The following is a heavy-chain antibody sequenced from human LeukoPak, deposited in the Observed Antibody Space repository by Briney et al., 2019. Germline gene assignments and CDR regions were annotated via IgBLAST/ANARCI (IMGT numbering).Heavy chain of an antibody. CDR1: GGSISSGGYY. Sequence: SQTLSLTCTVSGGSISSGGYYWSWIRQHPGTGLEWIGYIYYSGSTYYNPSLKSRVTISVDTSKNQFSLKLSSVTAADTAVYYCARGSHYDFWSGYHNWFDPWGQGTLVTVSS. J-gene: IGHJ5*02. CDR2: IYYSGST. CDR3: ARGSHYDFWSGYHNWFDP. V-gene: IGHV4-31*03. D-gene: IGHD3-3*01.